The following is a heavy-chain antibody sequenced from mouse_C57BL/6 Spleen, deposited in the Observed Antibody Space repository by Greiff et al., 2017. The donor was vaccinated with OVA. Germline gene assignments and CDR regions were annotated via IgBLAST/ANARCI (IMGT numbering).Heavy chain of an antibody. Sequence: EVKLMESGGGLVKPGGSLKLSCAASGFTFSSYAMSWVRQTPEKRLEWVATISDGGSYTYYPDNVKGRFTISRDNAKNNLYLQMSHLKSEDTAMYYCARGVDYDDAMDYWGQGTSGTVSS. CDR2: ISDGGSYT. J-gene: IGHJ4*01. V-gene: IGHV5-4*03. CDR1: GFTFSSYA. D-gene: IGHD2-4*01. CDR3: ARGVDYDDAMDY.